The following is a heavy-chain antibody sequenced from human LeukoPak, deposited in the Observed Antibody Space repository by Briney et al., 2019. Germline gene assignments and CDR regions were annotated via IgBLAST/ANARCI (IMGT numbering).Heavy chain of an antibody. CDR3: ARGDYYDSSGYSWFDP. D-gene: IGHD3-22*01. CDR1: GGSISSGGYS. CDR2: IYHSGST. Sequence: TLSLTCAVSGGSISSGGYSWSWIRQPPGKGLEWIGYIYHSGSTYYSPSLKSRVTISVDRSKNQFSLKLSSVTAADTAVYYCARGDYYDSSGYSWFDPWGQGTLVTVSS. V-gene: IGHV4-30-2*01. J-gene: IGHJ5*02.